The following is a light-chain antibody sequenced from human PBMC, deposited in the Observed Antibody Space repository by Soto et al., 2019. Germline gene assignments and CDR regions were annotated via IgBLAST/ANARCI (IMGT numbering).Light chain of an antibody. CDR1: SSDVGGYNY. CDR3: SSYTSISTVV. CDR2: NVN. J-gene: IGLJ2*01. V-gene: IGLV2-14*01. Sequence: QSVLTQPASVSGSPGQSITISCIGTSSDVGGYNYVSWYQQHPDKAPKLVIYNVNNRPSGVSDRFSGSKSGNTASLIISGLQAEDEADYYCSSYTSISTVVFGGGTKVTVL.